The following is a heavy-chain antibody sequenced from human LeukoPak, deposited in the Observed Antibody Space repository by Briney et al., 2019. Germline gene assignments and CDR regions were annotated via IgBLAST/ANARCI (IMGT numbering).Heavy chain of an antibody. CDR2: IYYSGRT. Sequence: SETLSLTCTVSGGSISSHYWSWNRQPPGKGLEWIGYIYYSGRTNYNPSLKSRVTISVDTSKNQLSLKLSSVTAADTAVYYCARDTGYGDLRGGYFDYWGQGTLVTVSS. V-gene: IGHV4-59*11. CDR1: GGSISSHY. J-gene: IGHJ4*02. CDR3: ARDTGYGDLRGGYFDY. D-gene: IGHD4-17*01.